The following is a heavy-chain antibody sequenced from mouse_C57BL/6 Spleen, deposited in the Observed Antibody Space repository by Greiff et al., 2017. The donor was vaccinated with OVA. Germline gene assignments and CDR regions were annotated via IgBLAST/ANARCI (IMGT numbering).Heavy chain of an antibody. Sequence: VQLQQSGPELVKPGASVKIPCKASGYTFTDYNMDWVKQSHGKSLEWIGDINPNNGGTIYNQKFKGKATLTVDKSSSTAYMELRSLTSEDTAVYYCARPHYYGSSFYAMDYWGQGTSVTVSS. D-gene: IGHD1-1*01. CDR1: GYTFTDYN. CDR3: ARPHYYGSSFYAMDY. J-gene: IGHJ4*01. V-gene: IGHV1-18*01. CDR2: INPNNGGT.